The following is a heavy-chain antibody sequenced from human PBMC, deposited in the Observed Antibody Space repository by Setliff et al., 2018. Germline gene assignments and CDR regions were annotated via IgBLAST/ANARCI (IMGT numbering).Heavy chain of an antibody. CDR1: GYSISSGYY. CDR2: IYYSGST. CDR3: ARHRAVAGAYYFDF. D-gene: IGHD6-19*01. J-gene: IGHJ4*02. Sequence: SETLSLTCSVSGYSISSGYYWGWIRQPPGKGLEWIGSIYYSGSTYYNPSLKSRVTISVDTSKNQFSLKLSSVTAADTAIYYCARHRAVAGAYYFDFWGQGTLVTVSS. V-gene: IGHV4-38-2*01.